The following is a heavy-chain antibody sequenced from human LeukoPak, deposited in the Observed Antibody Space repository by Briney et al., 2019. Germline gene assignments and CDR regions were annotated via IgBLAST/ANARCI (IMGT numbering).Heavy chain of an antibody. J-gene: IGHJ4*02. CDR1: GGSISSFY. V-gene: IGHV4-4*07. CDR3: ARLREQQDPSYYFDY. CDR2: IYTSGST. Sequence: SETLSLTCTVSGGSISSFYWSWIRQPAGKGLEWIGRIYTSGSTNYNPSLKSRVTMSVNTSKNQLSLKLSSVTAADTAVYYCARLREQQDPSYYFDYWGQGTLVTVSS. D-gene: IGHD6-13*01.